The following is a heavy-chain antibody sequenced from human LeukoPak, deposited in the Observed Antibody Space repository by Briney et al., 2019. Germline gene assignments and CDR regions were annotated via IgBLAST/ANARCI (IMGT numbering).Heavy chain of an antibody. D-gene: IGHD2-2*01. J-gene: IGHJ6*04. CDR2: INPSGGST. V-gene: IGHV1-46*01. CDR3: ARDSTMTDGMDV. CDR1: GYTFTSYY. Sequence: ASVKVSCKASGYTFTSYYMHWLRQAPGQGLEWMGIINPSGGSTSYAQKFQGRVTMTRDTSTSTVYMELSSLRSEDTAVYYCARDSTMTDGMDVWGKGTTVTVSS.